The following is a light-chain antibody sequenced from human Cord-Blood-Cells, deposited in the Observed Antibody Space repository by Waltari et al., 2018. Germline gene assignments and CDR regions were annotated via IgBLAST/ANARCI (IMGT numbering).Light chain of an antibody. J-gene: IGLJ3*02. V-gene: IGLV3-21*04. CDR3: QVWDSSSDQV. CDR1: TTGSKS. Sequence: SFVMIKPPSVSVAPGKTATLPCGGNTTGSKSVHWYHQKTGQAPVLVIYYDSDRPSGIPEQFSGSNSGNTATLTISRVEAGDEADYYCQVWDSSSDQVFGGGTKLTVL. CDR2: YDS.